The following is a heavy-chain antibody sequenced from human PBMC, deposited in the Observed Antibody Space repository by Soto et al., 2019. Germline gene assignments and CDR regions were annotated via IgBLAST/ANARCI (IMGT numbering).Heavy chain of an antibody. V-gene: IGHV3-23*01. CDR2: ISGSGCST. CDR3: ARRGSGSYYDY. D-gene: IGHD1-26*01. Sequence: EVQLLESGGGLLQPGGSLGLSCAASGFTFSSYAMRWVRQAPGKGLEWVSAISGSGCSTYYADSVKGRFTISRDNSKNTLYRQMNSLRAEDTGVYDWARRGSGSYYDYWGQGTLVIVSS. J-gene: IGHJ4*02. CDR1: GFTFSSYA.